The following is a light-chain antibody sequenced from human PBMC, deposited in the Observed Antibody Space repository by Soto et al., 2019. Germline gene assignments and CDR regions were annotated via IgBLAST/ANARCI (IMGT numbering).Light chain of an antibody. V-gene: IGLV2-8*01. CDR1: SSDVGGYNY. Sequence: QSVLTQPPSASGSPGQSVTISCTGTSSDVGGYNYVSWYQQHPGKAPKLIIFDVTRRPSGVPDRFSGSKSGNTASLTVSGLQAEDEADYYCTSYAGSNNFVAFGGGTKLTVL. CDR2: DVT. CDR3: TSYAGSNNFVA. J-gene: IGLJ2*01.